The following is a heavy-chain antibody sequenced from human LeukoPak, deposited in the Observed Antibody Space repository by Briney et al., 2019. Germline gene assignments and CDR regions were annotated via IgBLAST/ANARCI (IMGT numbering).Heavy chain of an antibody. V-gene: IGHV4-34*01. Sequence: SETLSLTCAVYGGSFSGYYWSWIRQPPGKGLEWIGEINHSGSTNYNPSLKSRVTISVDTSKNQFSLKLSSVTAADTAVYYCAAYSSGWYFYFDYWGQGTLVTVSS. D-gene: IGHD6-19*01. J-gene: IGHJ4*02. CDR2: INHSGST. CDR3: AAYSSGWYFYFDY. CDR1: GGSFSGYY.